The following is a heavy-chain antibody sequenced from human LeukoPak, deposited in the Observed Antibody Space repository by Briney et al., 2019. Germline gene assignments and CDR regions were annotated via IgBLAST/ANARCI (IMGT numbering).Heavy chain of an antibody. J-gene: IGHJ6*02. V-gene: IGHV3-30*03. D-gene: IGHD6-6*01. CDR2: ISYDGSNK. Sequence: PGRSLRLSCAASGFTFSSYGMHWVRQAQGKGLEWVAVISYDGSNKYYADFVKGRFTISRDNFKNTLYLQMNSLRAEHTAVYSCARDPPIAARTYYYYGMDVWGQGTRSPSP. CDR1: GFTFSSYG. CDR3: ARDPPIAARTYYYYGMDV.